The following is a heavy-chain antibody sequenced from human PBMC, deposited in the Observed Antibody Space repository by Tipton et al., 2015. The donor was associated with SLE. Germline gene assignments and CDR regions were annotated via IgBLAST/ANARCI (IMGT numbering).Heavy chain of an antibody. D-gene: IGHD3-22*01. V-gene: IGHV4-31*03. CDR2: IYYSGST. CDR1: GGSVSSGSYY. Sequence: TLSLTCTVSGGSVSSGSYYWSWIRQPPGKGLEWIGYIYYSGSTYYNPSLKSRVTISVDTSKNQFSLKLSSVTAADTAVYYCARSLTGYYYDSSGYYPGYWGQGTLVTVSS. J-gene: IGHJ4*02. CDR3: ARSLTGYYYDSSGYYPGY.